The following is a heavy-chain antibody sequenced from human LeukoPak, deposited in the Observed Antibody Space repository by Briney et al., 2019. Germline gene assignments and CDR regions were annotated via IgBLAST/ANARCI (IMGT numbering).Heavy chain of an antibody. J-gene: IGHJ6*03. Sequence: GGSLRLSCAASGFTFSSYAMSWVRQGPGKGLEWVSAISGSGGSTYYADSVKGRFTISRDNSKNTLYLQMNSLRAEDTAVYYCAKDLPSAAAEPYYYYYMDVWGKGTTVTVSS. V-gene: IGHV3-23*01. CDR1: GFTFSSYA. CDR3: AKDLPSAAAEPYYYYYMDV. D-gene: IGHD6-13*01. CDR2: ISGSGGST.